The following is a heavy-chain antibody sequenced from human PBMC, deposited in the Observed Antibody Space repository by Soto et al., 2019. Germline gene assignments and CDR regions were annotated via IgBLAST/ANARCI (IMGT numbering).Heavy chain of an antibody. Sequence: PGGSLRLSCAASGFTFSSYAMSWVRQAPGKGLEWVSAISSSGGSTYYADSVKGRFTISRDNSQNTLYLQMNSLRVEDTAVYYCAKERLDTSTSSYGMDVWGQGTTVTVSS. D-gene: IGHD6-6*01. CDR2: ISSSGGST. J-gene: IGHJ6*02. CDR3: AKERLDTSTSSYGMDV. V-gene: IGHV3-23*01. CDR1: GFTFSSYA.